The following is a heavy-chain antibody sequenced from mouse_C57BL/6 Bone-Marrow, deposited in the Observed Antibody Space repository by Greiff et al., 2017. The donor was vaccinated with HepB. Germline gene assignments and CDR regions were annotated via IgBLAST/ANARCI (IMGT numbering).Heavy chain of an antibody. CDR1: RFTFTDYY. Sequence: EVQLMESGGGLVQPGGSLSLSCAASRFTFTDYYMSWVRQPPGKALEWLGFIRNKANGYTTEYSASVTGRFTISRDNSQSILYLQMNALRAEDSVTYYCASLAVTEAWFAYWGQGTLVTVSA. CDR2: IRNKANGYTT. CDR3: ASLAVTEAWFAY. V-gene: IGHV7-3*01. D-gene: IGHD1-1*01. J-gene: IGHJ3*01.